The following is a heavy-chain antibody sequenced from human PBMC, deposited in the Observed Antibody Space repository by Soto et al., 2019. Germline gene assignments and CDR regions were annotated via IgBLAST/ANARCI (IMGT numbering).Heavy chain of an antibody. D-gene: IGHD3-16*01. CDR2: ISPSAYDT. CDR1: GFSFSTSS. V-gene: IGHV3-23*01. J-gene: IGHJ4*02. Sequence: EVQLLESGGDLVQPGGSLRLSCAASGFSFSTSSMAWVRQPPGKGLEWASAISPSAYDTLYADSVKGRFTIFRDNSKTALSLHMTCLGAEDTAVHYCAKGRHLSAYEWVQGTLVTVSS. CDR3: AKGRHLSAYE.